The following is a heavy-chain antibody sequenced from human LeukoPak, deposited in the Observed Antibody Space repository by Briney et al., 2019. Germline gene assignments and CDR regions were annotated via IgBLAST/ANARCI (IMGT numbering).Heavy chain of an antibody. CDR1: GFTFSGSA. V-gene: IGHV3-73*01. J-gene: IGHJ4*02. CDR3: STTVVTPMDY. Sequence: GGSLRLSCEASGFTFSGSAMHWVRQASGKGLEWVGRIRSKANSYATAYAASVKGRFTISRDDSKNTAYLQMNSLKTEDTAVYYCSTTVVTPMDYWGQGTLVTVSP. D-gene: IGHD4-23*01. CDR2: IRSKANSYAT.